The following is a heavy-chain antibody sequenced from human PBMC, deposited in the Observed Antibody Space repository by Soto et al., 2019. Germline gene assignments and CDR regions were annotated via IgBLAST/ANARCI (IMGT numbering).Heavy chain of an antibody. CDR2: ISGSGSST. Sequence: GGSLRLSCAASGFTFSSYAMSWVRQAPGKGLEWVSVISGSGSSTYYADSVKGRFTVSRDNSKNILYLQMNSLRSEDTAVYYCAKDFGNWNCVNPNWFDPWAQGTLVTVSS. J-gene: IGHJ5*02. CDR3: AKDFGNWNCVNPNWFDP. V-gene: IGHV3-23*01. CDR1: GFTFSSYA. D-gene: IGHD1-1*01.